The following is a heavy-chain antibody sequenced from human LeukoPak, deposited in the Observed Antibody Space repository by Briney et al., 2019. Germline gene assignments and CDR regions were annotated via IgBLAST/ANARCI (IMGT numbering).Heavy chain of an antibody. D-gene: IGHD1-26*01. CDR2: ISSSSSYI. Sequence: PGGSLRLSCAASGFTFSSYSMNWVRQAPGKGLEWVSSISSSSSYIYYADSVKGRFTISRDNAKNSLYLQMNSLRAEDTAVYYCAKDEHGLGAHDYWGQGTLVTVSS. V-gene: IGHV3-21*04. CDR3: AKDEHGLGAHDY. CDR1: GFTFSSYS. J-gene: IGHJ4*02.